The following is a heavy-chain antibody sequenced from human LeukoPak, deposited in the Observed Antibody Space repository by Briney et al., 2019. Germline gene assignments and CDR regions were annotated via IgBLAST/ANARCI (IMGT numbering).Heavy chain of an antibody. V-gene: IGHV3-66*01. Sequence: GGSLRLSCAASGFTFSSCAMSWVRQAPGKGLEWVSVIYSGGTTYYADSVKGRFTISRDNSKNTLYLQMNSLRAEDTAVYYCARADSSSWYFYYWGQGILVTVSS. J-gene: IGHJ4*02. CDR1: GFTFSSCA. CDR3: ARADSSSWYFYY. CDR2: IYSGGTT. D-gene: IGHD6-13*01.